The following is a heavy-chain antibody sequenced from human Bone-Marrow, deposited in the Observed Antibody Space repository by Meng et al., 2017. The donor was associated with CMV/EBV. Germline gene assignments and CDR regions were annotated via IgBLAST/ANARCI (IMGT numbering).Heavy chain of an antibody. V-gene: IGHV1-2*02. D-gene: IGHD2-2*02. CDR1: GYTFTSYY. CDR2: INPNSGGT. Sequence: ASVKVSCKASGYTFTSYYMHWVRQAPGQGLEWMGWINPNSGGTNYAQKFQGRVTMTRDTSISTAYMELSRLRSDDTAVYYCARDAPGEWYQLLYPFGSYGYYYYGIDVSSQGTPLTFSS. CDR3: ARDAPGEWYQLLYPFGSYGYYYYGIDV. J-gene: IGHJ6*02.